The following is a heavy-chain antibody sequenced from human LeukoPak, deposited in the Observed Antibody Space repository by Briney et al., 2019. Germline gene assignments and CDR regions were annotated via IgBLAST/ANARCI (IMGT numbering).Heavy chain of an antibody. CDR1: GYTFTSHG. CDR3: ARSGLRFFDWLLPDYFDY. Sequence: ASVKVSCKASGYTFTSHGISWVRQAPGQGLEWMGWINPDSGNTNYAQVLQGRVAMTTDPSTSTAYMELRSLRSDDTAVFYCARSGLRFFDWLLPDYFDYWGQGTLVTVSS. D-gene: IGHD3-9*01. CDR2: INPDSGNT. J-gene: IGHJ4*02. V-gene: IGHV1-18*04.